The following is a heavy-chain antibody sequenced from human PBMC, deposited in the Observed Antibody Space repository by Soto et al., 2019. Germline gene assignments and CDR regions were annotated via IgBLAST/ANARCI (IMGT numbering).Heavy chain of an antibody. Sequence: SETLSLTCAVSGGSISSSNWWSWVRQHPGKGLEWIGEISHSGSTNYNPSLKSRVTISIDKSKNQFSPKLSSVTAADKAVYYCARTIGAFDIWGQGTMGTVSS. CDR2: ISHSGST. J-gene: IGHJ3*02. CDR1: GGSISSSNW. V-gene: IGHV4-4*02. CDR3: ARTIGAFDI.